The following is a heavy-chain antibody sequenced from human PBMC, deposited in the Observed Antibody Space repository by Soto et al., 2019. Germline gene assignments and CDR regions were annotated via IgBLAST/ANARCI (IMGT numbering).Heavy chain of an antibody. CDR1: GFTFSSYA. Sequence: EVQLLESGGGLVQPGGSLRLSCAASGFTFSSYAMSWVRQAPGKGLEWVSAISGSGGSTYYADSEKGRFTISRDNSKNTLYLQMNSLRAEDTAVYYCAKERHYYDSSGYREGGYFDYWGQGTLVTVSS. V-gene: IGHV3-23*01. D-gene: IGHD3-22*01. J-gene: IGHJ4*02. CDR3: AKERHYYDSSGYREGGYFDY. CDR2: ISGSGGST.